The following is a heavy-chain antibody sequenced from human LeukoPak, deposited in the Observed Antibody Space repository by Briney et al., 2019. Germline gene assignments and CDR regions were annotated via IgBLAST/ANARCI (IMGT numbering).Heavy chain of an antibody. CDR2: VSYGGGT. CDR3: SRGGGIGVSDT. D-gene: IGHD6-19*01. CDR1: GDSISGSRAY. Sequence: SETLSLTCIVSGDSISGSRAYWNWIRQPPGKGLEWLGSVSYGGGTYYSLSFRTRVAISADMSKNQFSLNLSSMTATDTAVYFCSRGGGIGVSDTWGQGTLVTVSS. V-gene: IGHV4-39*01. J-gene: IGHJ4*02.